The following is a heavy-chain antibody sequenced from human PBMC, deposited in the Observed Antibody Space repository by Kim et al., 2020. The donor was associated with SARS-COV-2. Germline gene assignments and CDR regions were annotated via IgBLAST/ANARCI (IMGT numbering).Heavy chain of an antibody. Sequence: SETLSLTCTVSGYSISSGYYWGWIRQPPGKGLEWIGSIYHSGSTYYNPSLKSRVTISVDTSKNQFSLKLSSVTAADTAVYYCASYVVGVNPFDYWGQGTLVTVSS. J-gene: IGHJ4*02. D-gene: IGHD1-26*01. CDR2: IYHSGST. V-gene: IGHV4-38-2*02. CDR1: GYSISSGYY. CDR3: ASYVVGVNPFDY.